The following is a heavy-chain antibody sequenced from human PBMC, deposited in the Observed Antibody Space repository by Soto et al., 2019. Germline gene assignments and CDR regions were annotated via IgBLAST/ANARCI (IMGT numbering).Heavy chain of an antibody. CDR3: GMVDNFVPPTPPDV. J-gene: IGHJ6*02. CDR2: ISPYSGNT. Sequence: QVQLVQSGDEVRKPGSSVKVSCKASGYIFVNYGIAWVRQAPGQGLEWMGWISPYSGNTHYASKVQGRLTMTTDTTTGSAYMDLGSLSAADPALYYCGMVDNFVPPTPPDVWGQGTTVTVSS. D-gene: IGHD5-12*01. CDR1: GYIFVNYG. V-gene: IGHV1-18*01.